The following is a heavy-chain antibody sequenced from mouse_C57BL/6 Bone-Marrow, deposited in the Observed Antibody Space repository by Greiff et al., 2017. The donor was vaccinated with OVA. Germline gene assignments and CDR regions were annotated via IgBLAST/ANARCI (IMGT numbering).Heavy chain of an antibody. CDR1: GYAFSSSW. CDR3: ARRIYYGSSFDY. Sequence: VQLQQSGPELVKPGASVKLSCKASGYAFSSSWMNWVKQRPGKGLEWIGRIYPGDGDTNYNGKFKGKATLTADKSSSTAYMQLSSLTSEDSAVYFCARRIYYGSSFDYWGQGTTLTVSS. CDR2: IYPGDGDT. V-gene: IGHV1-82*01. D-gene: IGHD1-1*01. J-gene: IGHJ2*01.